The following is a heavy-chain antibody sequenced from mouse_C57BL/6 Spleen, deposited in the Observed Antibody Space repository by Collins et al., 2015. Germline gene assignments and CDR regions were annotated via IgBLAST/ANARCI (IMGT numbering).Heavy chain of an antibody. V-gene: IGHV4-1*02. Sequence: EVKLLESGGGLVQPGGSLKLSCAASGFDFSRYWMSWVRQAPGKGLEWIGEINPDSSTINYTPSLKDKFIISRDNAKNTLYPQMSKVRSEDTALYYCARHGYYAMDYWGQGTSVTVSS. J-gene: IGHJ4*01. CDR2: INPDSSTI. CDR3: ARHGYYAMDY. CDR1: GFDFSRYW.